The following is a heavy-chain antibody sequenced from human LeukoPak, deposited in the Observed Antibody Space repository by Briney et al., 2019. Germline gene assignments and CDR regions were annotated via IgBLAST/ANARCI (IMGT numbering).Heavy chain of an antibody. CDR3: ARVSAATIDY. Sequence: SETLSLTCTVSGGPISSYYWSWIRQPPGKGLEWIGYIYYSGSTNYNPSLKSRVTISVDTSKNQFSLKLSSVTAAGTAVYYCARVSAATIDYWGQGTLVTVSS. CDR1: GGPISSYY. D-gene: IGHD2-15*01. J-gene: IGHJ4*02. CDR2: IYYSGST. V-gene: IGHV4-59*01.